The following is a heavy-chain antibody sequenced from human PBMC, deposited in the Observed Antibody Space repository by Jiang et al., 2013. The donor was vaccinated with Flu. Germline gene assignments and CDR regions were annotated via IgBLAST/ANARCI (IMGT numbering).Heavy chain of an antibody. J-gene: IGHJ5*02. V-gene: IGHV4-30-4*01. CDR3: ARVVHCTNGLCYTGSRWFGP. Sequence: GSGLVKPSQTLSLTCTVSGGSISSGDYYWTWIRQPPGKGLEWIGYIYYSGSTYYNPSLKSRVTMSVDTSKNQFSLRLSSVTAADTAVYYCARVVHCTNGLCYTGSRWFGPWGQGTLVTVSS. CDR2: IYYSGST. D-gene: IGHD2-8*01. CDR1: GGSISSGDYY.